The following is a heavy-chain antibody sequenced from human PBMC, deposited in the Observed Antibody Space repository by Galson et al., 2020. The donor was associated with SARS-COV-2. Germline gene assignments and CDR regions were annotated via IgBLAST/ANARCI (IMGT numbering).Heavy chain of an antibody. CDR2: IYYSGST. CDR3: ARLGDYYDILTGYYPFDY. Sequence: SETLSLTCTVSGGSISSYYWSWIRQPPGKGLEWIGYIYYSGSTNYNPSLKSRVTISVDTSKNQFSLKLSSVTAADTAVYYCARLGDYYDILTGYYPFDYWGQGTLVTVSS. J-gene: IGHJ4*02. V-gene: IGHV4-59*08. CDR1: GGSISSYY. D-gene: IGHD3-9*01.